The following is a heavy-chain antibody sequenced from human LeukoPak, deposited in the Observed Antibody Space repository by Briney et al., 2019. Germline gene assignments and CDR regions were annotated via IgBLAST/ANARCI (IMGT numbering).Heavy chain of an antibody. D-gene: IGHD3-16*01. J-gene: IGHJ6*02. Sequence: QTGGSLRLSCAASGFTFSSYWMNWARQAPGKGLEWVASINHNGNVNYYGDSVKGRFTISRDNAKNSLYLQMSNLRAEDTAVYFCARGGGLDVWGQGATVTVSS. CDR1: GFTFSSYW. CDR2: INHNGNVN. V-gene: IGHV3-7*03. CDR3: ARGGGLDV.